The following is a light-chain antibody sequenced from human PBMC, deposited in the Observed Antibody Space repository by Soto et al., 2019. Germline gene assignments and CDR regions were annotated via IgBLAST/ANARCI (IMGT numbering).Light chain of an antibody. Sequence: EIVMTQSPATLSVSPGERATLSCSASQSVSSNLAWYQQKPGQAPRLLIYGASTRATGSPARFSGSESGTEFTLTLSRMQSDDFAFYYCQQYHTRPPVTFGPGTKGDIK. J-gene: IGKJ3*01. V-gene: IGKV3-15*01. CDR2: GAS. CDR1: QSVSSN. CDR3: QQYHTRPPVT.